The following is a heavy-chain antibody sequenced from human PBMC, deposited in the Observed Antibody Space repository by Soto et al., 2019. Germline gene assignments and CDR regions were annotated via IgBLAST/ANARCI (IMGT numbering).Heavy chain of an antibody. CDR1: GGSIGIYY. D-gene: IGHD5-12*01. Sequence: PSEPRSLTCSVSGGSIGIYYWSWIRQPPGKGLEWIGYIYYSGSTNYNPSLKSRVTISVDTSKNQFSLKLSSVTAADTAVYYCARTIGGSFFDYWGQGTLVTVSS. CDR3: ARTIGGSFFDY. V-gene: IGHV4-59*01. CDR2: IYYSGST. J-gene: IGHJ4*02.